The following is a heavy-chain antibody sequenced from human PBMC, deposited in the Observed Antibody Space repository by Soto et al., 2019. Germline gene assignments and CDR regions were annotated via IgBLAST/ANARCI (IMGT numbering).Heavy chain of an antibody. CDR1: GFTFFTSA. CDR3: AADPYCGGDCYFDY. J-gene: IGHJ4*02. V-gene: IGHV1-58*01. CDR2: IVVGSGNT. D-gene: IGHD2-21*02. Sequence: ASVKVSCKASGFTFFTSAVQWVRQARGQGLEWVGWIVVGSGNTNYAQKFQERVTITRDMSTNTAYMELTSLRSEDTAVYYCAADPYCGGDCYFDYWGQGIMVTVSS.